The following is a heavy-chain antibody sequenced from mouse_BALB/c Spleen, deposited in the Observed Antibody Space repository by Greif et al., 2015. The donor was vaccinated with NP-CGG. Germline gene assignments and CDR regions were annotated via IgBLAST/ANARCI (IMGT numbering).Heavy chain of an antibody. Sequence: DVKLVESGPSLVKPSQTLSLTCSVTGDSITGGYWNWIRKFPGNKLEYMGYISYSGSTYYNPSLKSRISITRDTSKNQYYLQLNSVTTEDTATYYCYYGSSYWYFDVWGAGTTVTVSS. CDR2: ISYSGST. V-gene: IGHV3-8*02. CDR3: YYGSSYWYFDV. CDR1: GDSITGGY. J-gene: IGHJ1*01. D-gene: IGHD1-1*01.